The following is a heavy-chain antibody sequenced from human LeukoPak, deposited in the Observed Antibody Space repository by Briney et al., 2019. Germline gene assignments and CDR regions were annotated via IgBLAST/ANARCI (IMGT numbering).Heavy chain of an antibody. Sequence: ASVKVSCKASGYTFTGHYMHWVRQAPGQGLEWMGWINPNSGGTNYAQKFQGRVTMTRDTSISTAYMELSRLRSDDTAVYYCARDGKWNYHPFDPWGQGTLVTVSS. CDR1: GYTFTGHY. V-gene: IGHV1-2*02. CDR2: INPNSGGT. D-gene: IGHD1-7*01. CDR3: ARDGKWNYHPFDP. J-gene: IGHJ5*02.